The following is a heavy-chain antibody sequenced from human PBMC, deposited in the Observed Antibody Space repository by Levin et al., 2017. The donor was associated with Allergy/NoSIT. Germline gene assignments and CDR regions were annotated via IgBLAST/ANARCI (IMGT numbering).Heavy chain of an antibody. V-gene: IGHV3-48*03. CDR1: GFTFSSYE. CDR3: ARQLGNFWSGYNYFDY. D-gene: IGHD3-3*01. Sequence: GGSLRLSCAASGFTFSSYEMNWVRQAPGKGLEWVSYISSSGSTIYYADSVKGRYTISRDNAKNSLYLQMNSLRAEDTAVYYCARQLGNFWSGYNYFDYWGQGTLVTVSS. CDR2: ISSSGSTI. J-gene: IGHJ4*02.